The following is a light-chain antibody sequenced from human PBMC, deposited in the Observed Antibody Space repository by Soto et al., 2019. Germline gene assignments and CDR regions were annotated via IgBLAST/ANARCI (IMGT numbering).Light chain of an antibody. V-gene: IGLV2-14*01. CDR1: SSDVGGYSS. CDR2: DVT. J-gene: IGLJ1*01. Sequence: QSVLTQPASVSGSPGQSSTISCTATSSDVGGYSSVSWYQQHPGKAPKLMIYDVTNRPSGVSNRFSGSKSGNTASLTISGLQAEYEADYSCSSYTSSSLYVFGTGTKVTVL. CDR3: SSYTSSSLYV.